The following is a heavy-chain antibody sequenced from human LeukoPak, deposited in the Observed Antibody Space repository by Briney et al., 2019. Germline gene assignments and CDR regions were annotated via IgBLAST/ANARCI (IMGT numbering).Heavy chain of an antibody. CDR2: ISASNGNT. CDR3: ARVHSGSYGDWFDP. CDR1: GYTFTRYG. Sequence: ASVKVSCKASGYTFTRYGISWVRQAPGQGLQWLGWISASNGNTNYAQKFRDRVTMSTDTSTGTAYLDVRSLTSVDTAVYYCARVHSGSYGDWFDPWGQGTLVTVSS. D-gene: IGHD1-26*01. V-gene: IGHV1-18*01. J-gene: IGHJ5*02.